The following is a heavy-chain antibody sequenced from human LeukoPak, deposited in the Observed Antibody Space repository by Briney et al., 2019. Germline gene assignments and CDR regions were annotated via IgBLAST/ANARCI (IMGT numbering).Heavy chain of an antibody. CDR2: IYTSGST. Sequence: SETLSLTCTVSGGSISGYYWSWIRQPAGKGLEWIGRIYTSGSTNYNPSLKSRVTLSLDTSKNQFSLNLTSVTAADTAVYSCARIRDSSGYYLGAFDVWGQGTMVTVSS. CDR1: GGSISGYY. J-gene: IGHJ3*01. CDR3: ARIRDSSGYYLGAFDV. D-gene: IGHD3-22*01. V-gene: IGHV4-4*07.